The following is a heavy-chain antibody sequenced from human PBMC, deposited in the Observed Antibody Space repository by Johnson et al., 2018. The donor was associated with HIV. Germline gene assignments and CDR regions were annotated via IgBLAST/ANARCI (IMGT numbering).Heavy chain of an antibody. CDR3: ARRSWAFDAFDI. CDR2: ISGSGGST. J-gene: IGHJ3*02. Sequence: VQLVESGGGLVQPGGSLRLSCAASGFTFSSYVMSWVSQAPGKGLEWVSAISGSGGSTYYADSVKGRFTISRDNSKNTLYLQMNSLRAEDTAVYYCARRSWAFDAFDIWGQGTMVTVSS. D-gene: IGHD1-26*01. V-gene: IGHV3-23*04. CDR1: GFTFSSYV.